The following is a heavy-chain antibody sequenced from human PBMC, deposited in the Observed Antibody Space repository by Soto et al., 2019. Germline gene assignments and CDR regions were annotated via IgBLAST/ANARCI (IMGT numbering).Heavy chain of an antibody. CDR1: SASIITEQR. CDR3: ARSFGWYAIDH. V-gene: IGHV4-4*02. J-gene: IGHJ4*02. Sequence: QMQLQESGPGLVKPSETLSLTCAVSSASIITEQRWTWVRQPPGKGLEWIGEIHHSGSTNNNPSLRSRVTMSVDKSKNQFSLNLKSVTAADTAVYYCARSFGWYAIDHWGQGTLVIVSS. CDR2: IHHSGST. D-gene: IGHD6-19*01.